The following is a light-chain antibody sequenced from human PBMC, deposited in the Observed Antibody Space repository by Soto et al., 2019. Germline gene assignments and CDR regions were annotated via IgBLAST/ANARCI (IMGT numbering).Light chain of an antibody. CDR1: TSNIATDT. CDR2: GND. V-gene: IGLV1-44*01. Sequence: QSVLTQPPSASGTPGQWVTISCSVSTSNIATDTINWYQQLPGTAPKLLLYGNDQRPSGVPDRFSGSKSGTSASLAISGLQSEDEGDYYCAVWDDSLNGPVFGGGTKLTVL. J-gene: IGLJ2*01. CDR3: AVWDDSLNGPV.